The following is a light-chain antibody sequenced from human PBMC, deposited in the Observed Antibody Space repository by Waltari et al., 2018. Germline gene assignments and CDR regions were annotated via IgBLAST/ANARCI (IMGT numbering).Light chain of an antibody. CDR3: QSYDSSLSGPVV. Sequence: QSVLTQPPSVSGAPGQRVTISCTGSSSNIGAGYDVHWYQQLPGTAPKLLIYGNSNRPSGVPDRFSGARSGTSASRALTGLQAEDEADYYCQSYDSSLSGPVVFGGGTKLTVL. CDR1: SSNIGAGYD. CDR2: GNS. V-gene: IGLV1-40*01. J-gene: IGLJ2*01.